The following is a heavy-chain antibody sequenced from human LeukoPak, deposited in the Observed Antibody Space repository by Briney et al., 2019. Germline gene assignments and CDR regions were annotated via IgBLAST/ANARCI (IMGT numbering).Heavy chain of an antibody. D-gene: IGHD6-6*01. J-gene: IGHJ3*02. CDR1: GGTFSSYA. Sequence: ASVKVSSKASGGTFSSYAISWVRQAPGQGLEWMGRIIPILGIANYAQKFQGRVTITADKSTSTAYMELSSLRSEDTAVYYCARDSALSIAAPYAFDIWGQGTMVTVSS. CDR2: IIPILGIA. CDR3: ARDSALSIAAPYAFDI. V-gene: IGHV1-69*04.